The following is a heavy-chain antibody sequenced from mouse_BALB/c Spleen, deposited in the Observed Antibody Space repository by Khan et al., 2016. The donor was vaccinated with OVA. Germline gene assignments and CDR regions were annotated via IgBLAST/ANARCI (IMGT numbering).Heavy chain of an antibody. CDR1: GFSLTSYG. CDR3: ARIFIGTTDYAMGY. CDR2: IWSGGST. D-gene: IGHD2-14*01. J-gene: IGHJ4*01. V-gene: IGHV2-2*02. Sequence: QVQLKESGPGLVQPSQSLSITCTVSGFSLTSYGVHWVRQSPGKGLEWLGVIWSGGSTDYNAAFISRLSISKDNSKSQVFFKMNSLQANDTAIYYCARIFIGTTDYAMGYWGQGTSVTVSS.